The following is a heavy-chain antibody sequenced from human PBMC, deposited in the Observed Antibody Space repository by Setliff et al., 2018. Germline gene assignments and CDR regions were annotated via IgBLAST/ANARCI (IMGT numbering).Heavy chain of an antibody. CDR2: MYSSGST. CDR3: ASHPRVTIFGVVAFDY. J-gene: IGHJ4*02. D-gene: IGHD3-3*01. Sequence: PSETLSLTCTVSGGPINSDRYYWGWIRQPPGKGLEWIGSMYSSGSTYYNPSLKSRVTISVDTSQNQFSLKLSSVTDADTAAYYCASHPRVTIFGVVAFDYLGQGILVTVSS. V-gene: IGHV4-39*01. CDR1: GGPINSDRYY.